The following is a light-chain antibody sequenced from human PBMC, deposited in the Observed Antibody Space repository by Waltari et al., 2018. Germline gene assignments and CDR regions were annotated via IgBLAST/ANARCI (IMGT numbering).Light chain of an antibody. CDR2: DVT. J-gene: IGLJ2*01. Sequence: QSALTPPRPVSGSPGQSVAISCTGTSSDVGGYNYFSWYQQYPGTAPKLIIYDVTKRPSGVPDRFSGSKSGNTASLTISGLQAEDEADYYCCSYAGTYTPLFGGGTKLTVL. CDR1: SSDVGGYNY. V-gene: IGLV2-11*01. CDR3: CSYAGTYTPL.